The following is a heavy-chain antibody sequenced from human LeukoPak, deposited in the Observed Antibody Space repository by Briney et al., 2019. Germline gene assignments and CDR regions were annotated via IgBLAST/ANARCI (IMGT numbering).Heavy chain of an antibody. CDR3: AREALPNGVWRVGWFDP. V-gene: IGHV4-61*02. CDR1: GGSISSGSYF. J-gene: IGHJ5*02. D-gene: IGHD2-8*01. CDR2: IDSSGNT. Sequence: SETLSLTCTVSGGSISSGSYFWSWTRQSAGRGLEWIGRIDSSGNTNYNPSLKSRVTMSLDTSKNQFSLKLSSVTAADTAVYYCAREALPNGVWRVGWFDPWGQGTLVTVFS.